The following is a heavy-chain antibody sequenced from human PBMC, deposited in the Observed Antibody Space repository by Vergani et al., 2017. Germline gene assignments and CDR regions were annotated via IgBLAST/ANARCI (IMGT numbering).Heavy chain of an antibody. CDR2: ISSSSSYT. CDR3: ARHLYCSSTXCYNQNKWYYYYYGMDV. Sequence: QVQLVESGGGLVKPGGSLRLSCAASGFTFSDYYMSWIRQAPGKGLEWVSYISSSSSYTNYAASVKGRFTISRDNAKKSLYLQMNSLRAEDTAVYYCARHLYCSSTXCYNQNKWYYYYYGMDVWGQGTTVTVSS. V-gene: IGHV3-11*05. J-gene: IGHJ6*02. D-gene: IGHD2-2*01. CDR1: GFTFSDYY.